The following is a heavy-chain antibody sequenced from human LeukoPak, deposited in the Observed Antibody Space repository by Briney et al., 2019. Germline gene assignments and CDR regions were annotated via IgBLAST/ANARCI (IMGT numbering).Heavy chain of an antibody. CDR3: ARAVVVAATPDY. V-gene: IGHV3-74*01. CDR2: INSDGSIT. D-gene: IGHD2-15*01. CDR1: GFTFTTYW. Sequence: GGSLRLSCAASGFTFTTYWMHWVRQAPGKGLVWVSHINSDGSITSYADSVKGRFTISRDNAKNTLYLQMNSLRAEDTAVYYCARAVVVAATPDYWGQGTLVTVSS. J-gene: IGHJ4*02.